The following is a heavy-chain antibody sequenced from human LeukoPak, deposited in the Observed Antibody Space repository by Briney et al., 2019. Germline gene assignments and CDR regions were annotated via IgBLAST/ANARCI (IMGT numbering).Heavy chain of an antibody. CDR1: GCSISSYY. V-gene: IGHV4-59*01. Sequence: SETLSLTCTGSGCSISSYYWSWIRQAPGKGLEGIGYIYDGGSTNYNPSLNSRVTIAVDTSKNQFSLKLSSVTAADTAVYYCARVQINGEMNYWGQGTLVTVSS. J-gene: IGHJ4*02. CDR3: ARVQINGEMNY. CDR2: IYDGGST. D-gene: IGHD3-10*01.